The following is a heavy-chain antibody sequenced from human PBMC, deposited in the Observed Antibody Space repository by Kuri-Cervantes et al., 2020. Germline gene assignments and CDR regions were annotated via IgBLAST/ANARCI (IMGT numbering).Heavy chain of an antibody. Sequence: ASVKVSCKASGYTFTSYYMHWVRQAPGQGLEWMGIINPSGGSTSYAQKFQGRVTITADKSTSTVYMELTSLRSEDTAMYYCASPIKYFDAWNSLPPFDYWGQGTLVTVSS. J-gene: IGHJ4*02. D-gene: IGHD3-3*01. CDR3: ASPIKYFDAWNSLPPFDY. CDR1: GYTFTSYY. V-gene: IGHV1-46*01. CDR2: INPSGGST.